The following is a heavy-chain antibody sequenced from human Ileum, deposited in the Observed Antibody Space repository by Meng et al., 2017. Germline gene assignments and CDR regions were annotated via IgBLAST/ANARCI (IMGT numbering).Heavy chain of an antibody. CDR2: IHPSGST. Sequence: GPLLPWGAGRLKPSEPLLPSCAAYGGSFSYSYLPWIRQSPGKGLEWIGEIHPSGSTYYSPSLQSRVTITLDTSKNQFSLTLNSVTAADTAVYYCARGDDWAKSGNFWGQGTLVTVSS. CDR1: GGSFSYSY. V-gene: IGHV4-34*01. CDR3: ARGDDWAKSGNF. J-gene: IGHJ4*02. D-gene: IGHD3-9*01.